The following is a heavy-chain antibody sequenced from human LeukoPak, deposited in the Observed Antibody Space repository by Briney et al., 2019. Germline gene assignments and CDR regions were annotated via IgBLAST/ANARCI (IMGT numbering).Heavy chain of an antibody. V-gene: IGHV3-48*01. D-gene: IGHD2-15*01. CDR1: GFTFSSYS. Sequence: GGSLRLSCAVSGFTFSSYSMTWVRQAPGKGLEWVSYISSTSSTVYYADPVKGRFTISRDNSKNTLYLQMNSLRAEDTAVYYCAKAGPGYWELVYFDYWGQGTLVTVSS. CDR3: AKAGPGYWELVYFDY. CDR2: ISSTSSTV. J-gene: IGHJ4*02.